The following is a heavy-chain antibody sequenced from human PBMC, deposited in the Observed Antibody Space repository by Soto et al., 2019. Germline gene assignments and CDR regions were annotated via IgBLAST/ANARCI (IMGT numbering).Heavy chain of an antibody. CDR2: IIGIFGKT. CDR3: AREARSCTNGVCSDGYFDL. J-gene: IGHJ2*01. V-gene: IGHV1-69*13. Sequence: SVKVSCKASGGTYSSYTFSWVRQAPGQGLQWMGGIIGIFGKTDYAQKFQGRLTIAADASTSTVYMELSSLNSEDTAVYYCAREARSCTNGVCSDGYFDLWGRGTLVTVS. D-gene: IGHD2-8*01. CDR1: GGTYSSYT.